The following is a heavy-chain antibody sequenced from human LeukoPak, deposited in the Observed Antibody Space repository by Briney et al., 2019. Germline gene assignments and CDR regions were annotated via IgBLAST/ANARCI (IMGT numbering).Heavy chain of an antibody. CDR2: ISGSGGST. CDR1: GFTFSSYA. V-gene: IGHV3-23*01. D-gene: IGHD6-19*01. Sequence: GGSLILSCAASGFTFSSYAMSWVRQAPGKGLEWVSAISGSGGSTYYADSVKGRFTISRDNSKNTLYLQMNSLRAEDTAVYYCARGLYSSGWSNYFDYWGQGTLVTVSS. CDR3: ARGLYSSGWSNYFDY. J-gene: IGHJ4*02.